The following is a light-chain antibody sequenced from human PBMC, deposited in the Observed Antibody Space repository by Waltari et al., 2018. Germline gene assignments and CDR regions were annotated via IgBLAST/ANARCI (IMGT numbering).Light chain of an antibody. V-gene: IGLV2-14*01. Sequence: QSALTQPASVSGSPGQSITISCTGTSSDVGGYNYVSWYQQHPGKAPKLMIYEVSNRPSGVSKRFSGSKSGNTAYLTISGLQAEDEADYYCSSYTSSSTYVVFGGGTKLTVL. CDR1: SSDVGGYNY. J-gene: IGLJ2*01. CDR3: SSYTSSSTYVV. CDR2: EVS.